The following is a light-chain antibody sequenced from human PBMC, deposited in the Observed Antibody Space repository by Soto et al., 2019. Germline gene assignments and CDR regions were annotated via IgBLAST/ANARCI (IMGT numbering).Light chain of an antibody. CDR3: LQGVQMPRT. CDR2: EVS. J-gene: IGKJ1*01. V-gene: IGKV2-29*03. CDR1: QSLSQGGGKTT. Sequence: EIVMTQTPLALSVTPGQSASISCKSSQSLSQGGGKTTWKWYLQRPGQSPQLLIFEVSKRFSGVSERFSGGGSGTDFTLHISRVEAEEVGVYYCLQGVQMPRTFGQGTKLQI.